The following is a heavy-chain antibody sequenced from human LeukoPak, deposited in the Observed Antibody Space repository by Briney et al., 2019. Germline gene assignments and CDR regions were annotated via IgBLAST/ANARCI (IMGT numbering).Heavy chain of an antibody. Sequence: PGGSLRLSCAAPGFIFSDYWMPWVRQAPGKGLVWVSRVNSDGSSTTYADSVKGRFTISRDNAKNTLYLQMNSLRTEDTAVYYCAAFANEDFDIWGQGTMVTVSS. J-gene: IGHJ3*02. CDR2: VNSDGSST. V-gene: IGHV3-74*01. CDR1: GFIFSDYW. CDR3: AAFANEDFDI.